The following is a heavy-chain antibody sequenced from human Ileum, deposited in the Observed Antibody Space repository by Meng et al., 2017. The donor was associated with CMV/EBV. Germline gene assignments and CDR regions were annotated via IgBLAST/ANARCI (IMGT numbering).Heavy chain of an antibody. CDR1: GGTFSSYT. CDR3: AGGGWGIAAAGTDY. J-gene: IGHJ4*02. CDR2: IIPILGIA. D-gene: IGHD6-13*01. V-gene: IGHV1-69*02. Sequence: SVKVSCKASGGTFSSYTISWVRQAPGQGLEWMGRIIPILGIANYAQKFQGRVTITADKSTSTAYMELSSLRSEDTAVYYCAGGGWGIAAAGTDYWGQGTLVIVSS.